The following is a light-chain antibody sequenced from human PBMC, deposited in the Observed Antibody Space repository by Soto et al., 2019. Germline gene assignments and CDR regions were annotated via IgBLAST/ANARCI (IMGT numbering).Light chain of an antibody. Sequence: SALTQPASVSGSPGQSITISCTGTSSDVGGYNYVSWYQQHPGKAPKLMIYEVSNRPSGVSNRFSGSKSGNTASLTISGLQAEDEADYYCSSYTSSSTWVFGGGTKLTV. V-gene: IGLV2-14*01. J-gene: IGLJ3*02. CDR3: SSYTSSSTWV. CDR1: SSDVGGYNY. CDR2: EVS.